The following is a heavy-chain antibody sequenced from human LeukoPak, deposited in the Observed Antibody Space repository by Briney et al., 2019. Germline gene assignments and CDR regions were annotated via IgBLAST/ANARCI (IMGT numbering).Heavy chain of an antibody. CDR2: MNPTSGNT. CDR1: GYTFTSFD. CDR3: ARVPHSSSSIDY. Sequence: ASVKVSCKASGYTFTSFDISWVRQATGQGLEWMGWMNPTSGNTGYAQKFQGRVTMTRSTSTSTAYMELRSLRSDDTAVYYCARVPHSSSSIDYWGQGTLVTVSS. J-gene: IGHJ4*02. V-gene: IGHV1-8*01. D-gene: IGHD6-6*01.